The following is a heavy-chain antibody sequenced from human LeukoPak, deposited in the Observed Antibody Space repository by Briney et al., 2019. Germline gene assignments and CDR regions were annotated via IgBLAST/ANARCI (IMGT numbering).Heavy chain of an antibody. D-gene: IGHD2-15*01. CDR2: INPNSGGT. CDR3: AKAEGWYDAFDI. Sequence: GASVKVSCKASGYAFTGYYMHWVRQAPGQGLEWMGWINPNSGGTNYAQKFQGRVTMTRDTSISTAYMELSRLRSDDTAVYYCAKAEGWYDAFDIWGQGTMVTISS. V-gene: IGHV1-2*02. J-gene: IGHJ3*02. CDR1: GYAFTGYY.